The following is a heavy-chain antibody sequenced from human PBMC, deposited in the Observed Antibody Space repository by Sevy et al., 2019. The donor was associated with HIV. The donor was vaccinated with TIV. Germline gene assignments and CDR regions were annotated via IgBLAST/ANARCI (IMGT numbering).Heavy chain of an antibody. Sequence: GGSLRLSCADSGFTFSDYAMSWVRQAPGKGLEWVSAISTSGANTFYADSVKGRFTISRDNSKRMLYLQMSSRRVDDTAVYDGAIDGRGGLPGEYWGQGTLVTVSS. CDR3: AIDGRGGLPGEY. D-gene: IGHD1-26*01. J-gene: IGHJ4*02. V-gene: IGHV3-23*01. CDR2: ISTSGANT. CDR1: GFTFSDYA.